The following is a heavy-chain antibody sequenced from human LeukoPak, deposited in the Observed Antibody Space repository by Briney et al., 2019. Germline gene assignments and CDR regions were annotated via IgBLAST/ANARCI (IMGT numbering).Heavy chain of an antibody. J-gene: IGHJ4*02. Sequence: GASVKVSCKASGNSFTSYGFSWVRQAPGQGLGWVGGVSAYNGNTNYAQKLQGRVTMTTDTSTSTAYMELRSLRSDDTAVYYCARVLGFYSAPAMYYFDYWGQGTLVTVSS. CDR3: ARVLGFYSAPAMYYFDY. V-gene: IGHV1-18*01. CDR2: VSAYNGNT. CDR1: GNSFTSYG. D-gene: IGHD2-21*01.